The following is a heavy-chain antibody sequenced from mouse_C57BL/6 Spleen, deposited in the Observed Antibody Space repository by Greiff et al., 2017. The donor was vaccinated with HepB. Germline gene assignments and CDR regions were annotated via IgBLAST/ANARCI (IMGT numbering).Heavy chain of an antibody. CDR1: GYTFTSYW. D-gene: IGHD1-1*01. V-gene: IGHV1-61*01. CDR3: AREDYYYGSPYAMDY. CDR2: IYPSDSET. Sequence: VQLQQPGAELVRPGSSVKLSCKASGYTFTSYWMDWVKQRPGQGLEWIGNIYPSDSETHYNQKFKDKATLTVDKSSSTAYMQLSSLTSEDSAVYYCAREDYYYGSPYAMDYWGQGTSVTVSS. J-gene: IGHJ4*01.